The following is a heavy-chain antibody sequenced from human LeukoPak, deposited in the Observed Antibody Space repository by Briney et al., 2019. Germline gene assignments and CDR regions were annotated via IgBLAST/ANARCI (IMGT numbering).Heavy chain of an antibody. D-gene: IGHD3-10*01. CDR3: TRGKLDYGSGSYYKGYYYYGMDV. J-gene: IGHJ6*04. V-gene: IGHV1-3*01. CDR2: INAGNGNT. Sequence: ASVKVSCKASGYTFTSYAMHWVRQAPGQRLEWMGWINAGNGNTKYSQKFQGRVTITRDTSASTAYMEPSSLRSEDTAVYYCTRGKLDYGSGSYYKGYYYYGMDVWGKGTTVTVSS. CDR1: GYTFTSYA.